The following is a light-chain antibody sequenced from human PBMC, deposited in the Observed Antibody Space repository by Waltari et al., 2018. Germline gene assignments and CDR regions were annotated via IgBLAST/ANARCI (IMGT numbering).Light chain of an antibody. Sequence: QSALTQPASVYASPGQSITISCSGTNSDIGGYNYVSWYQQQPGKAPKLMIYDVNRRPSGVSNRFSGSKSDNTASLTISGLQSEDEADYYCCSYAGSTHVFGTGTKVTVL. CDR3: CSYAGSTHV. CDR1: NSDIGGYNY. CDR2: DVN. J-gene: IGLJ1*01. V-gene: IGLV2-23*02.